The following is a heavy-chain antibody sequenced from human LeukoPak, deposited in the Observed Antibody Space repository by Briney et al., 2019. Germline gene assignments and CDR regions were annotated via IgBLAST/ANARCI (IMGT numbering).Heavy chain of an antibody. V-gene: IGHV4-59*01. CDR2: IYYSGST. CDR3: ARAFEFGELYYDY. J-gene: IGHJ4*02. Sequence: SETLTLTCTVSGGSISSYYWSWIRQPPGKGLEWIGYIYYSGSTNYNPSLKSRVTISVDTSKNQFSLKLSSMTAADTAVYYCARAFEFGELYYDYWGQGTLVTVSS. CDR1: GGSISSYY. D-gene: IGHD3-10*01.